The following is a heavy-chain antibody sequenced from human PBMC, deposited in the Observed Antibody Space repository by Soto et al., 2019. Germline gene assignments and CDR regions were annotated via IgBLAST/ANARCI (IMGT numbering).Heavy chain of an antibody. D-gene: IGHD5-18*01. J-gene: IGHJ4*02. CDR2: ISTCNGNT. Sequence: ASVKVSCKASGYTFTRSGISWVRQAPGQGLEWMGWISTCNGNTKYAQTFQGRVTITRDTSTSTAYMEMSSLRSEDTATYYCAHLPWQHLWPRAPVVYWGQGTPVTVSS. V-gene: IGHV1-18*01. CDR1: GYTFTRSG. CDR3: AHLPWQHLWPRAPVVY.